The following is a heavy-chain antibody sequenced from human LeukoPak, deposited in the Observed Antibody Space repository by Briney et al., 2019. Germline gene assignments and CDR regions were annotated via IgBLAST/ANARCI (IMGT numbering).Heavy chain of an antibody. CDR3: ARAVGGRVDY. D-gene: IGHD3-16*01. CDR1: GGSFSGYY. CDR2: INHSGST. J-gene: IGHJ4*02. V-gene: IGHV4-34*01. Sequence: SETLSLTCAVYGGSFSGYYWSWIRQPPGKGLEWIGEINHSGSTNYNPSLKSRVTISVDTSKNQFSLKLSSVTAADTAVYYCARAVGGRVDYRGQGTPVIVSS.